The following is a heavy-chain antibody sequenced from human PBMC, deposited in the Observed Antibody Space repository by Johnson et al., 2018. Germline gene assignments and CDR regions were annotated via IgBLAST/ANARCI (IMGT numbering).Heavy chain of an antibody. CDR3: ARGYGGRYSDYYYQYSLAV. V-gene: IGHV3-66*02. Sequence: VQLVESGGGLVQPGGSLRLSCAASGFTVSSSYMRWVRQAPGKGLEWVSFIYSGGNTYYADSVRGRFTISRDNSKNTLYLQMNSLRVEETAGYYCARGYGGRYSDYYYQYSLAVWGKGTTVTVSS. J-gene: IGHJ6*03. CDR1: GFTVSSSY. D-gene: IGHD1-26*01. CDR2: IYSGGNT.